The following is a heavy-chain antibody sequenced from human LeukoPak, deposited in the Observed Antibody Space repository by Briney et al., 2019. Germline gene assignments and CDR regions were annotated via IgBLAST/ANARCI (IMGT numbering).Heavy chain of an antibody. D-gene: IGHD2-2*01. CDR3: AKDSKPAAPYYFDY. Sequence: GRSLRLSCAASGFTFSSYAMHWVRQAPGKGLEWVAVISYDGSNKYYADSVKGRFTISRDNSKNTLYLQMNSLRAEDTAVYYCAKDSKPAAPYYFDYWGQGTLVTVSS. V-gene: IGHV3-30-3*01. CDR2: ISYDGSNK. J-gene: IGHJ4*02. CDR1: GFTFSSYA.